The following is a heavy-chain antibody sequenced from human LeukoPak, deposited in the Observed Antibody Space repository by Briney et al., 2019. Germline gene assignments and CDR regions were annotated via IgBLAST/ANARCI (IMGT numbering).Heavy chain of an antibody. D-gene: IGHD2-2*01. CDR2: IYSGGST. CDR1: GFTFNTYS. Sequence: GGSLRLSCVASGFTFNTYSMSWVRQAPGKGLEWVSVIYSGGSTYYADSVKGRFTISRDNSKNTLYLQMNSLRAEGTAVYYCARTPPADDAFDIWGQGTMVTVSS. J-gene: IGHJ3*02. V-gene: IGHV3-66*01. CDR3: ARTPPADDAFDI.